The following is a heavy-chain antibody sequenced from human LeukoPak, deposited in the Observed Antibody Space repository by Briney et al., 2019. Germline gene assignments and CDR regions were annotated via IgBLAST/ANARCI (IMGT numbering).Heavy chain of an antibody. CDR2: VSSDGSNK. Sequence: GGSLRLSCAASGFIFSSYAMHWVRQAPGKGLEWVAIVSSDGSNKYYTDSVKGRFIISRDNAKDTLYLQMNSLRDEDTAVYYCAREPSYTSSWYTSCDYWGQGTLVTVSS. CDR1: GFIFSSYA. V-gene: IGHV3-30*04. J-gene: IGHJ4*02. D-gene: IGHD6-13*01. CDR3: AREPSYTSSWYTSCDY.